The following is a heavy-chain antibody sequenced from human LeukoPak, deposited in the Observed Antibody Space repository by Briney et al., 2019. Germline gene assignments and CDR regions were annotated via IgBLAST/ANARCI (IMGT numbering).Heavy chain of an antibody. CDR3: ARFKRAGGWSYFDY. CDR2: IYNSGST. D-gene: IGHD6-19*01. V-gene: IGHV4-59*01. J-gene: IGHJ4*02. Sequence: IPSETLSLTCTVSGGSISTYYWSWIRKPPGKGLEWIGHIYNSGSTNYSPSLKSRVTISVDTSKNQFSLKLSSVTAADTAVYYCARFKRAGGWSYFDYWGQGTLVTVSS. CDR1: GGSISTYY.